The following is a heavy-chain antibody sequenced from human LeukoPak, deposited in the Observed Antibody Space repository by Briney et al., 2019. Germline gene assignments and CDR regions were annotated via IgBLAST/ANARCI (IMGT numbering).Heavy chain of an antibody. Sequence: SVKVSCKASGGTFSSYAISWVRQAPGQGLEWMGRIIPILGIANYAQKFQGRVTITADKSTSTAYMELSSLRSEDTAVYYCARDHRPCSSTSCSNYWGQGTLVTVSS. CDR3: ARDHRPCSSTSCSNY. V-gene: IGHV1-69*04. D-gene: IGHD2-2*01. CDR1: GGTFSSYA. CDR2: IIPILGIA. J-gene: IGHJ4*02.